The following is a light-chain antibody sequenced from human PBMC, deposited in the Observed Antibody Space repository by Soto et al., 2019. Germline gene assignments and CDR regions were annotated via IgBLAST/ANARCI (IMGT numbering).Light chain of an antibody. CDR3: QQYNNWPPWT. V-gene: IGKV3-15*01. CDR1: QTVTSN. CDR2: GAS. J-gene: IGKJ1*01. Sequence: VLTQSPGTLSLSPGERATLSCRASQTVTSNFLAWYQEKPGQAPRLLIYGASTRATGIPARFSGSGSGTEFTLTISRLQSEDFAVYYCQQYNNWPPWTFGQGTKVDIK.